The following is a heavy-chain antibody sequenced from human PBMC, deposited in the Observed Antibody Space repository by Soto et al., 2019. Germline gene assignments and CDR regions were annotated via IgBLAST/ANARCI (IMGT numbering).Heavy chain of an antibody. D-gene: IGHD6-13*01. CDR2: ITSSGGGT. CDR1: GFTFSAYV. CDR3: AKLTAA. Sequence: VGSLRLSCAASGFTFSAYVMSWVRQAPGKGLEWVSSITSSGGGTYYADSVKGRFTVSRDNSKNTVYLQMNSLRDEDTAVYYCAKLTAAWGQGTLVTVYS. V-gene: IGHV3-23*01. J-gene: IGHJ4*02.